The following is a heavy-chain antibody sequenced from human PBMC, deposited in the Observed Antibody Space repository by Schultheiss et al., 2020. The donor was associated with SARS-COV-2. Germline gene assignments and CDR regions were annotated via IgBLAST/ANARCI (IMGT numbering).Heavy chain of an antibody. Sequence: SVKVSCKASGGTFSSYAISWVRQAPGQGLEWMGGIIPIFGTANYAQKFQGRVTITADESTSTAYMELSSLRSEDTAVYYCATSLPYYDFWSGMYYFDYWGQGTLVTVSS. CDR2: IIPIFGTA. CDR3: ATSLPYYDFWSGMYYFDY. J-gene: IGHJ4*02. V-gene: IGHV1-69*13. D-gene: IGHD3-3*01. CDR1: GGTFSSYA.